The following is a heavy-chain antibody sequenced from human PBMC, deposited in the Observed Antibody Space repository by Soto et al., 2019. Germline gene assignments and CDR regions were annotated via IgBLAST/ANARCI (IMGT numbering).Heavy chain of an antibody. J-gene: IGHJ6*02. Sequence: ASVKVSCKASGGTFSSYTISWVRQAPGQGLEWMGRIIPILGIANYAQKFQGRVTITADKSTSTAYMELSSLRSEDTAVYYCASLGDRYYYYYGMDVWGQGTTVTVSS. D-gene: IGHD3-16*01. CDR1: GGTFSSYT. CDR3: ASLGDRYYYYYGMDV. V-gene: IGHV1-69*02. CDR2: IIPILGIA.